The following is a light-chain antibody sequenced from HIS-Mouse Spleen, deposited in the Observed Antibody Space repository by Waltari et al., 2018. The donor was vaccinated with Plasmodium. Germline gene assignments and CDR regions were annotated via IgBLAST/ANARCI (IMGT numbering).Light chain of an antibody. CDR3: QQRSNWPPLT. Sequence: EIVLTQSQATLSLSPGERAHTSCRASQSVSSYLAWDQQKPGQAHRLLIYDASNRATGIPARFSGSGSGTDFTLTISSLEPEDFAVYYCQQRSNWPPLTFGGGTKVEIK. V-gene: IGKV3-11*01. CDR2: DAS. J-gene: IGKJ4*01. CDR1: QSVSSY.